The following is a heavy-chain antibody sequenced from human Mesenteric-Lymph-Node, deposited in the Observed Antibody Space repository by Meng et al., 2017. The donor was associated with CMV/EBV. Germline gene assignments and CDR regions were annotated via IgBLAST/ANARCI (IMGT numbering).Heavy chain of an antibody. CDR2: IYYSRRT. CDR1: DDSINIYY. D-gene: IGHD1-26*01. J-gene: IGHJ3*02. V-gene: IGHV4-59*01. CDR3: ARHPVGATAFDI. Sequence: SETLSLTCTVSDDSINIYYWSWIRQPPGKRLEWIAYIYYSRRTNYNPSLKSRVTISVDTSKNQFSLKLSSVTAADTAVYYCARHPVGATAFDIWGQGTMVTVSS.